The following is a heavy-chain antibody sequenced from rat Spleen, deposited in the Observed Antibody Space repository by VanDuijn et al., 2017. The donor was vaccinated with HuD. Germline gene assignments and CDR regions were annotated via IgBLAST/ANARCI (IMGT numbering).Heavy chain of an antibody. Sequence: EVQLVESGGGLVQPGRSLKLSCVASGFTFNNYWMTWIRQAPGKGLEWVASITNTGGSTYYADSVKGRFTISRDNAKSTLYLQMDSLRSEDTATYYCARDPSTTVALDYWGQGVMVTVSS. CDR2: ITNTGGST. J-gene: IGHJ2*01. CDR1: GFTFNNYW. CDR3: ARDPSTTVALDY. V-gene: IGHV5-31*01. D-gene: IGHD1-1*01.